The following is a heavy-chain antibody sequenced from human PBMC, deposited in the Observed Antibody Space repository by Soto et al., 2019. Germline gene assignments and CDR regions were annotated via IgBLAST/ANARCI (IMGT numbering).Heavy chain of an antibody. D-gene: IGHD1-1*01. CDR3: ARSPRSISTGGIDF. J-gene: IGHJ4*01. CDR2: IYHSGST. Sequence: PSETLSLTCAVSGGSISSNNWWTWVRQPPGKGLEWIGEIYHSGSTNYNPSLKSRVTISVEKSKNQFSLNLTSVTAADTAVYFCARSPRSISTGGIDFWGQGILVTVSS. V-gene: IGHV4-4*02. CDR1: GGSISSNNW.